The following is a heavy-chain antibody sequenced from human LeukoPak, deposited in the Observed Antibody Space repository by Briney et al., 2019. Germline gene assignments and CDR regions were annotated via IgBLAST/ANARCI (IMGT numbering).Heavy chain of an antibody. D-gene: IGHD3-10*01. CDR2: ISAYNGNT. J-gene: IGHJ4*02. CDR1: GYTFTSYG. Sequence: GASVKVSCKASGYTFTSYGISWVRQAPGQGLEWVGRISAYNGNTNYAQKLQGRVTMTTDTSTSTAYMGLRSLRSDDTAVYYCARDHSPMVRGVIVYWGQGTLVTVSS. V-gene: IGHV1-18*01. CDR3: ARDHSPMVRGVIVY.